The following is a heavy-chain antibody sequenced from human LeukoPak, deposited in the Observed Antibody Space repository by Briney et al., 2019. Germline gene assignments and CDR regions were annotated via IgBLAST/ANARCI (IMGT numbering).Heavy chain of an antibody. J-gene: IGHJ4*02. D-gene: IGHD3-10*02. Sequence: PGGSLRLSCVTSGFVFSSRGMVWARQAPGKGLEWVSYISPRGETIYYADSVKGRFTASRDNAKSSMFLQMESLRVEDTANYYCARVDGPTVFVYYLDFWGQGTLATVSS. CDR2: ISPRGETI. CDR3: ARVDGPTVFVYYLDF. V-gene: IGHV3-48*01. CDR1: GFVFSSRG.